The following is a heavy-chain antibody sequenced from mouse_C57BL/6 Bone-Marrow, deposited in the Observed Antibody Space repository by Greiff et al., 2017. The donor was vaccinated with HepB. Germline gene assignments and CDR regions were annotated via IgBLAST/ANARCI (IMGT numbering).Heavy chain of an antibody. CDR3: ARSYGDYAWVAY. D-gene: IGHD2-13*01. CDR2: IDPSDSYT. CDR1: GYTFTSYW. Sequence: QVQLQQPGAELVMPGASVKLSCKASGYTFTSYWMHWVKQRPGQGLEWIGEIDPSDSYTNYNQKFKGKSTLTVDKSSSTAYMQLSSLTSEDSAVYYCARSYGDYAWVAYRGEERLGTVSA. V-gene: IGHV1-69*01. J-gene: IGHJ3*01.